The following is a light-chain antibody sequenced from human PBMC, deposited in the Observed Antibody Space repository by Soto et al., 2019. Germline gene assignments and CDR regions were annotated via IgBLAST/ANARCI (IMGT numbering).Light chain of an antibody. Sequence: DFQMTPSPSTLSASVGDKVTMTCRASKSIGSWLAWYQQKPGKAPKVLIYDASSLESGVPSRFSGSGSGTEFTLTISSLQPDDFATYYCQKYNSYFGQGTRLEIK. CDR2: DAS. J-gene: IGKJ5*01. CDR3: QKYNSY. CDR1: KSIGSW. V-gene: IGKV1-5*01.